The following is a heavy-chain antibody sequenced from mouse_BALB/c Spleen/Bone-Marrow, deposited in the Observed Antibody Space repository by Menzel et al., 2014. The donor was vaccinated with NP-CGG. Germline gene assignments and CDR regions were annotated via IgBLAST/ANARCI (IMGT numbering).Heavy chain of an antibody. CDR2: IHPSDSET. D-gene: IGHD2-1*01. CDR3: ARFGNYEGFAY. CDR1: GYSLTNYW. J-gene: IGHJ3*01. Sequence: QVQLQQSGAELVRPGASVKLSCKASGYSLTNYWMNWVKQRPGQGLEWIGMIHPSDSETRLNQKFKDKATLTVDKSSSTAYIQLTSPTSEDSAVYYCARFGNYEGFAYWGQGTLVTVSA. V-gene: IGHV1-74*01.